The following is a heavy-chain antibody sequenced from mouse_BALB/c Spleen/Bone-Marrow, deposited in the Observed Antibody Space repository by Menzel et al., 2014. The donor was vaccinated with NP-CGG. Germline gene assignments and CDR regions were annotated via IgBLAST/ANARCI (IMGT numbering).Heavy chain of an antibody. CDR2: IHYSVGT. CDR3: ARKGTGTSYFDY. V-gene: IGHV3-1*02. Sequence: EVQRVESGPDLVKPSQSLSLTCTATGFSITSGYSWHWIRQFPGNKLEWMGYIHYSVGTNYNPSLKSRISITRDTSKNQFFLQLNSVTTEDTATYYCARKGTGTSYFDYWGQGTTLTVSS. D-gene: IGHD4-1*01. J-gene: IGHJ2*01. CDR1: GFSITSGYS.